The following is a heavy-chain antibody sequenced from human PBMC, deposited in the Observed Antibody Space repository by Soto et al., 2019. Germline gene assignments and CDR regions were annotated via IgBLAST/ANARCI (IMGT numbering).Heavy chain of an antibody. CDR2: INHSGST. CDR1: GGSFSGYY. D-gene: IGHD6-13*01. V-gene: IGHV4-34*01. Sequence: SETLSLTCAVYGGSFSGYYWSWIRQPPGKGLEWIGEINHSGSTNYNPSLKSRVTISVDTSKNQFSLKLSSVTAADTAVYYCARVLGSSWLDSDYYGMDVWGQGTTVTVSS. J-gene: IGHJ6*02. CDR3: ARVLGSSWLDSDYYGMDV.